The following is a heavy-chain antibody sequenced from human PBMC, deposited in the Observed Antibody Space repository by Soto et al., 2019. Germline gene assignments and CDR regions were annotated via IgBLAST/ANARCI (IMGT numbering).Heavy chain of an antibody. Sequence: QVQLVQSGPEVKKPGSSVKVSCKASGGTFSSHVFTWVRQAPGRGLEWMGGIIPMFGTANHAQKFQGRVTLIADESTHTAYLELSSLRSEDTAVYYCARGSRDCSGGTCFPLPTAEYFRHWGQGTLITVSS. CDR2: IIPMFGTA. D-gene: IGHD2-15*01. V-gene: IGHV1-69*01. J-gene: IGHJ1*01. CDR1: GGTFSSHV. CDR3: ARGSRDCSGGTCFPLPTAEYFRH.